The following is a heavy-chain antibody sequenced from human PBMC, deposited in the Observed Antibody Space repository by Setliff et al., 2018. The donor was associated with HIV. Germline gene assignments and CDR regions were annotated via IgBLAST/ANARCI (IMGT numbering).Heavy chain of an antibody. CDR1: GYTFTNYD. Sequence: ASVKVSCKTSGYTFTNYDINWVRQGTGQGLEWMSWMNPNSGNRGFAQKFQGRLSMTRNTSTTTAYMELSSLRSEDTAVYYCARGQGSSVWHGDAFDVWGQGTMVTVSS. J-gene: IGHJ3*01. CDR2: MNPNSGNR. V-gene: IGHV1-8*02. D-gene: IGHD6-19*01. CDR3: ARGQGSSVWHGDAFDV.